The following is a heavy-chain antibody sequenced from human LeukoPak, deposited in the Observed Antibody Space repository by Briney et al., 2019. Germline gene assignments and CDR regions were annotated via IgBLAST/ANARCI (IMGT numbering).Heavy chain of an antibody. CDR3: ARDPLGVVNQQGDEYFDY. V-gene: IGHV1-18*01. CDR1: GYIFTSYG. D-gene: IGHD3-3*01. J-gene: IGHJ4*02. CDR2: ISVYNGNT. Sequence: ASVKVSCKASGYIFTSYGISWVRQAPGQGLEWMGWISVYNGNTKYAQKFQGRVTMTTDTSTSTAYMELRSLRSDDTAVYYCARDPLGVVNQQGDEYFDYWGQGTLVTVSS.